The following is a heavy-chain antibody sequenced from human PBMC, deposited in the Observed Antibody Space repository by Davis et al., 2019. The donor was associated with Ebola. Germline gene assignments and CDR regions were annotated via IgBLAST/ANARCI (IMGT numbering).Heavy chain of an antibody. CDR2: ISYDGSNK. V-gene: IGHV3-30-3*01. J-gene: IGHJ6*02. D-gene: IGHD3-9*01. CDR3: AKVMMGDYDILYYYYGMDV. CDR1: GFTFSSYA. Sequence: GESLKISCAASGFTFSSYAMHWVRQAPGKGLEWVAVISYDGSNKYYADSVKGRFTISRDNSKNTLYLQMNSLRAEDTAVYYCAKVMMGDYDILYYYYGMDVWGQGTTVTVSS.